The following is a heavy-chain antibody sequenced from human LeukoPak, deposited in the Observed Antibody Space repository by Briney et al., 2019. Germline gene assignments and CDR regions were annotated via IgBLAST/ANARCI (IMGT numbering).Heavy chain of an antibody. J-gene: IGHJ4*02. CDR2: ISAYNGNT. V-gene: IGHV1-18*01. CDR3: ARDQHRLDDFWSGYPPPPFDY. Sequence: ASVKVSCKASGYTFTSYGISWVRQAPGQGLEWMGWISAYNGNTNYAQKLQGRVTMTTDTSTSTAYMELRSLRSDDTAVYYCARDQHRLDDFWSGYPPPPFDYWGQGTLVTVSS. D-gene: IGHD3-3*01. CDR1: GYTFTSYG.